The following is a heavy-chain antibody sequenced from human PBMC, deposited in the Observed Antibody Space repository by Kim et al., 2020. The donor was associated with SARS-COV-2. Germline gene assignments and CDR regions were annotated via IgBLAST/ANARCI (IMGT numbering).Heavy chain of an antibody. Sequence: SETLSLTCTVSGGSISSSRYYWGWIRQPPGKGLEWIGSIYYSGSTYYNPSLKSRVTISVDTSKNQFSLKLSSVTAAVTAVYYCARGGTAMVKFWFDPWG. D-gene: IGHD5-18*01. CDR3: ARGGTAMVKFWFDP. CDR1: GGSISSSRYY. J-gene: IGHJ5*02. CDR2: IYYSGST. V-gene: IGHV4-39*07.